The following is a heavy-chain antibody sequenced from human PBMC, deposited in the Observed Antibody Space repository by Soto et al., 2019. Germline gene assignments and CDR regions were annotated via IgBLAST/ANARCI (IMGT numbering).Heavy chain of an antibody. CDR3: AKGGWYGQSDSDVFHN. CDR2: ISGSGGDT. J-gene: IGHJ4*02. V-gene: IGHV3-23*01. Sequence: EVQLLESGGGLVQPGGSLRLSCAASGFIFSSYAMTWVRQVPGEGLEWVSGISGSGGDTHYADTVKGRFTISRDNSKNMLYLQLNSLRVEDTAVYYCAKGGWYGQSDSDVFHNWGQGMLVTVSS. CDR1: GFIFSSYA. D-gene: IGHD5-18*01.